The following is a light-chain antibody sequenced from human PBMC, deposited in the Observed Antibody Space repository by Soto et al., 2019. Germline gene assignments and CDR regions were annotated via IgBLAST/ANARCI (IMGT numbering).Light chain of an antibody. V-gene: IGKV4-1*01. J-gene: IGKJ2*01. CDR2: WAS. Sequence: DIVMTQSPDSIAVSLGERATINCKSSQSVIHTSNNKSYLAWYQQKPGQPPELLLYWASARESGVPDRFSGSGSGTDFTLTISSLQAEDVAVYYCQQYYSTPRTFGQGTKVDIK. CDR1: QSVIHTSNNKSY. CDR3: QQYYSTPRT.